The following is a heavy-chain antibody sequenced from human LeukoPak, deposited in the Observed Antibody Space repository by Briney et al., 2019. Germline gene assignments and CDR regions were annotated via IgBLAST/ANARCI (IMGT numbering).Heavy chain of an antibody. CDR2: IYSGGST. CDR1: GFTVSSNY. V-gene: IGHV3-53*01. J-gene: IGHJ4*02. CDR3: AREWRRSWELVGDY. D-gene: IGHD1-26*01. Sequence: GGSLRLSCAASGFTVSSNYMSWVRQAPGKGLEWVSVIYSGGSTYYADSVKGRFTISRDNSKNTLYLQMNSLRAEDTAVYYCAREWRRSWELVGDYWGQGTLVTVSS.